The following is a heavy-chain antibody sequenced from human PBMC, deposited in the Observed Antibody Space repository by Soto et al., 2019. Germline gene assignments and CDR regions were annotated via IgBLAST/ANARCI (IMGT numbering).Heavy chain of an antibody. J-gene: IGHJ5*02. D-gene: IGHD6-19*01. CDR1: GGSISSSNW. CDR2: IYHSGST. V-gene: IGHV4-4*02. Sequence: SETLSLTCAVSGGSISSSNWWSWVRQPPGKGLEWIGEIYHSGSTNYNPSLKSRVTISVDKSKNQFSLKLSSVTAADTAVYYGSRGAGQPQWLEKLFGPWGQGTMVTVYS. CDR3: SRGAGQPQWLEKLFGP.